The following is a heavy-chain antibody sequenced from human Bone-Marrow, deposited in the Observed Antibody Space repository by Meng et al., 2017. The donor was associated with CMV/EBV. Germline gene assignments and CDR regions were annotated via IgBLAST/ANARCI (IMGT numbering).Heavy chain of an antibody. D-gene: IGHD6-13*01. V-gene: IGHV4-39*01. Sequence: SETLSLTCTVSGGSISSSSYYWGWIRQPPGKGLEGIGSTYYSGSTYYNPSLKSRVTISVDTYKNQFSLKLSSVTAADTAVYYCARRRIAALVSPFWYYYGIDVSGQGTTVTVSS. CDR2: TYYSGST. CDR3: ARRRIAALVSPFWYYYGIDV. CDR1: GGSISSSSYY. J-gene: IGHJ6*02.